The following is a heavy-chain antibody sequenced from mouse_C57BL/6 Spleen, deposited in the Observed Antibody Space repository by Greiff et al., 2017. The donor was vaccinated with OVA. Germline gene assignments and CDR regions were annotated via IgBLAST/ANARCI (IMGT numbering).Heavy chain of an antibody. V-gene: IGHV1-53*01. CDR2: INPSNGGT. Sequence: VQLQQPGTDLVKPGASVKLSCKASGYTFTSYWMHWVKQRPGQGLEWIGNINPSNGGTNYNEKFKSKATLTVDKSASTAYMPLSSLTSEDSAVYYCARSGGNYFFYAMDYWGQGTSVTVSS. CDR3: ARSGGNYFFYAMDY. J-gene: IGHJ4*01. D-gene: IGHD2-1*01. CDR1: GYTFTSYW.